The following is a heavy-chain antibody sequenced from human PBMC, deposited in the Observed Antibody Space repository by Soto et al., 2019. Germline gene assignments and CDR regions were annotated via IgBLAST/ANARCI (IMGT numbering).Heavy chain of an antibody. CDR2: IYPDDSDT. CDR3: ATSFRIALGRGYYYYGMDV. V-gene: IGHV5-51*01. D-gene: IGHD7-27*01. J-gene: IGHJ6*02. Sequence: ESLKISGKGSGYSFTNFWIGWVRQVPGKGLEWMGIIYPDDSDTRYSPSSQGQVTISADKSVSTTYLQWSSLKASDTAIYYCATSFRIALGRGYYYYGMDVWGQGTTVTVSS. CDR1: GYSFTNFW.